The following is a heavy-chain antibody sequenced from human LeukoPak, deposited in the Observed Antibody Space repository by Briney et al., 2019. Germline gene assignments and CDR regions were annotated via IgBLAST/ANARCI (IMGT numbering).Heavy chain of an antibody. J-gene: IGHJ4*02. CDR1: GFTFSSYS. Sequence: GGSLRLSCAASGFTFSSYSLNWVRQAPGKGLEWVSSIISSSSYIYYADSVKGRFTISRDHAKNSLYLQMNSLRAEDTAVYYCARVQSFWSGLDYWGQGTLVTVSS. CDR3: ARVQSFWSGLDY. CDR2: IISSSSYI. D-gene: IGHD3-3*01. V-gene: IGHV3-21*01.